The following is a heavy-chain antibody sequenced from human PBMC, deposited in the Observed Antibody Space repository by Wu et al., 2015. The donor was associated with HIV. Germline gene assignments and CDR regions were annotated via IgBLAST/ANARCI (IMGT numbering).Heavy chain of an antibody. Sequence: QVQLVQSGAEVKKPGASVKVSCKASGYTFTGYYIHWVRQAPGRGLEWMGWINPSTGGTKYTQRFQGRVTMTRTMSVSTAYMELSSLISDDTAVYYCARGRSVATTKYYFDYWGQGTLVTVSS. CDR1: GYTFTGYY. J-gene: IGHJ4*02. V-gene: IGHV1-2*02. CDR3: ARGRSVATTKYYFDY. D-gene: IGHD5-24*01. CDR2: INPSTGGT.